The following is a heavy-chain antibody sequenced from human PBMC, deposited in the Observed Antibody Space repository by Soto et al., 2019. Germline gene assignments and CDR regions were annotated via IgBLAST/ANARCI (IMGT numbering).Heavy chain of an antibody. CDR2: ISSSSSTI. D-gene: IGHD3-3*01. CDR1: GFTFSSYS. CDR3: ARSERFLEWSPRGYNWFDP. J-gene: IGHJ5*02. Sequence: GGSLRLSCAASGFTFSSYSMNWVRQAPGKGLEWVSYISSSSSTIYYADSVKGRFTISRDNAKNSLYLQMNSLRAEDTAVYYCARSERFLEWSPRGYNWFDPWGQGTLVTVSS. V-gene: IGHV3-48*01.